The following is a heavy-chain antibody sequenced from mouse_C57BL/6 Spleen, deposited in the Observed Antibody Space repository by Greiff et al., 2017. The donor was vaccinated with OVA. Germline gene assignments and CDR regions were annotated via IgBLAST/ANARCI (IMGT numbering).Heavy chain of an antibody. CDR1: GYSITSGYY. CDR2: ISYDGSN. V-gene: IGHV3-6*01. D-gene: IGHD2-4*01. Sequence: DVQLQESGPGLVKPSQSLSLTCSVTGYSITSGYYWNWIRQFPGNKLEWMGYISYDGSNNYNPSLKNRISITRDTSKNQFFLKLNSVTTEDTATYYCARESYYDYDGDFDYWGQGTTLTVSS. CDR3: ARESYYDYDGDFDY. J-gene: IGHJ2*01.